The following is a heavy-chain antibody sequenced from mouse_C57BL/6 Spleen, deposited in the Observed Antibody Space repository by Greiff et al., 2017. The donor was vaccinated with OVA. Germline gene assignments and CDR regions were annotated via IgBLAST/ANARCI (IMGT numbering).Heavy chain of an antibody. J-gene: IGHJ3*01. D-gene: IGHD2-4*01. CDR3: ARDDYDRPFAY. CDR1: GFTFSSYA. CDR2: ISDGGSYT. V-gene: IGHV5-4*01. Sequence: EVKLQESGGGLVKPGGSLKLSCAASGFTFSSYAMSWVRQTPEKRLEWVATISDGGSYTYYPDNVKGRFTISRDNAKNNLYMQMSHLKSEDTAMYYCARDDYDRPFAYWGQGTLVTVSA.